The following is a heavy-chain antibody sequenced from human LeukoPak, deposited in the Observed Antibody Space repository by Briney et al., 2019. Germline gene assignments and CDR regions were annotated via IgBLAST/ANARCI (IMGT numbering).Heavy chain of an antibody. CDR3: TTGYCNSSSCHRSLYFDY. CDR2: IKSKTDGGTT. V-gene: IGHV3-15*01. J-gene: IGHJ4*02. Sequence: GGSLRLSCAASGFTFSNAWMSWVRQAPGKGLEWVGRIKSKTDGGTTDYAAPVKGRFTVSRDDSKNTLYLQMNSLKTEDTAVYYCTTGYCNSSSCHRSLYFDYWGQGTLVTVSS. CDR1: GFTFSNAW. D-gene: IGHD2-2*01.